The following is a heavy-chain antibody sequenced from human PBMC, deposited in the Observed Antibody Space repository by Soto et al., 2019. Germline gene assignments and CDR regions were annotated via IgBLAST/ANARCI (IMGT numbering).Heavy chain of an antibody. V-gene: IGHV3-73*01. CDR3: TRASFAAAAGTMDAFDI. D-gene: IGHD6-13*01. Sequence: GGSLRLSCAASGFTFSGSAMHWVRQASGKGLEWVGRIRSKANSYATAYAASVKGRFTISRDDSKNTAYLQMNSLKTEDTAVYYCTRASFAAAAGTMDAFDIWGQGTMVTVSS. CDR2: IRSKANSYAT. CDR1: GFTFSGSA. J-gene: IGHJ3*02.